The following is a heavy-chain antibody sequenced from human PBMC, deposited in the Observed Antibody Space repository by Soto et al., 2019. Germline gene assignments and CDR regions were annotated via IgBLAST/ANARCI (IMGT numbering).Heavy chain of an antibody. CDR2: ISYDGKNK. D-gene: IGHD6-13*01. CDR3: AAGQYFADH. J-gene: IGHJ4*02. V-gene: IGHV3-30*03. CDR1: GFTFSSYG. Sequence: QVQLVESEGGVVQPGRSLRLSCAASGFTFSSYGMHWVRQAPGKGLEWVALISYDGKNKYYADSVKGRFTISRDNSKNTMYLQMNSLRDEDTAVYYAAAGQYFADHWGQGTLVTVSS.